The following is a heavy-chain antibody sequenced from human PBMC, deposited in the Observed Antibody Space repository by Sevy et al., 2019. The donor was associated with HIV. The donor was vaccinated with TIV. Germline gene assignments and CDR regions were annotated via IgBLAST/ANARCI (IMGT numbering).Heavy chain of an antibody. J-gene: IGHJ6*04. Sequence: ASVKVSCKASGYTFTGYYLHWVRQAPGQGLEWTGWINPNSGSTNYAQKFQGRVAMTRDTSIDTAYMDLSSLKSDDTAVYYCARDSGGYSSPINVWGNGTTVTVSS. CDR3: ARDSGGYSSPINV. V-gene: IGHV1-2*02. CDR1: GYTFTGYY. CDR2: INPNSGST. D-gene: IGHD6-13*01.